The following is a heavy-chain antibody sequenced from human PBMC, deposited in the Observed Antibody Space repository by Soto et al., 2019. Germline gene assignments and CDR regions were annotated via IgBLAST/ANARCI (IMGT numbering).Heavy chain of an antibody. J-gene: IGHJ5*02. Sequence: GGSLRLSCAASGFTFSSYAMSWVRQAPGTGLEWVSAISGSGGSTYYADSVKGRFTISRDNSKNTLYLQMNSLRAEDTAVYYCAKVGLLQGYNCFDPWGQRTLVTVSS. CDR3: AKVGLLQGYNCFDP. CDR2: ISGSGGST. V-gene: IGHV3-23*01. CDR1: GFTFSSYA. D-gene: IGHD3-22*01.